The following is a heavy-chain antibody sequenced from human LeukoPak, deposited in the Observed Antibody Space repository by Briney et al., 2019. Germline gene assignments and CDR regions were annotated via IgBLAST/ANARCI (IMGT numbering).Heavy chain of an antibody. CDR1: GGSISSYY. V-gene: IGHV4-59*01. D-gene: IGHD3-22*01. Sequence: SETLSLTCTVSGGSISSYYWSWIRQPPGTGLEWIGYIYYSGSTNYNPSLKSRVTISVDTSKNQFSLKLSSVTAADTAVYYCARATYYYDSSGYLFDYWGQGTLVTVSS. J-gene: IGHJ4*02. CDR3: ARATYYYDSSGYLFDY. CDR2: IYYSGST.